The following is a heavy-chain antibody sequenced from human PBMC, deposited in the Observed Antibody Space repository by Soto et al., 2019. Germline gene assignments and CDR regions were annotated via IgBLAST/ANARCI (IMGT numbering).Heavy chain of an antibody. Sequence: GGSLRLSCAASGFTFSSYWMSWVRQAPGKGLEWVASIKQDGSEKYYVDSVKGRFTISRDNAKNSLYLQMNSLRAEDTAVYYCAREGSYYDFWSGYPGDYYMDVWGKGTTVTVSS. CDR1: GFTFSSYW. D-gene: IGHD3-3*01. CDR2: IKQDGSEK. J-gene: IGHJ6*03. V-gene: IGHV3-7*01. CDR3: AREGSYYDFWSGYPGDYYMDV.